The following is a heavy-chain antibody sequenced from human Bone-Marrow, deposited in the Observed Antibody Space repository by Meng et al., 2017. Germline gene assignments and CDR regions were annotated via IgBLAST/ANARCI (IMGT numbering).Heavy chain of an antibody. J-gene: IGHJ1*01. V-gene: IGHV1-69*02. CDR2: IIPIFGIA. CDR3: ALRYFDWLLLSEYFQH. CDR1: GGTFSSYT. Sequence: SVKVSCKASGGTFSSYTISWVRQAPGQGLEWMGRIIPIFGIANYAQKFQGRVTITADKSTSTAYMELSSLRSEDTAVYYCALRYFDWLLLSEYFQHWGQGTLVTVSS. D-gene: IGHD3-9*01.